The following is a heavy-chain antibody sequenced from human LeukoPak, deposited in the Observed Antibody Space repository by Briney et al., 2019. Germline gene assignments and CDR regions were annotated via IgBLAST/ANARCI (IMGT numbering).Heavy chain of an antibody. CDR2: IYSGGST. V-gene: IGHV3-53*01. D-gene: IGHD1-26*01. J-gene: IGHJ4*02. Sequence: GGSLRLSCAASGFTVSSNYMSWVRQAPGKGLEWVSVIYSGGSTYYADSVKGRFTISRDNSKYTLYLQMNSLRAEDTAVYYCASIRGSYLYFDYWGQGTLVTVSS. CDR1: GFTVSSNY. CDR3: ASIRGSYLYFDY.